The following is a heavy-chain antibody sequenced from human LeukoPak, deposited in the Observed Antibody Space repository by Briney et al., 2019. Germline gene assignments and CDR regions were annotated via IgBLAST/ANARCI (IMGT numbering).Heavy chain of an antibody. CDR2: IYYSGST. J-gene: IGHJ5*02. Sequence: SETLSLTCTVSGGSISSYYWSWIRQPPGKGLEWNGYIYYSGSTNYNPSLKSRVTISVDTSKNPFSLKLSSVTAADTAVYYCAKGPDIVGRDWFDPCGQGTLVTVCS. D-gene: IGHD2-15*01. V-gene: IGHV4-59*01. CDR3: AKGPDIVGRDWFDP. CDR1: GGSISSYY.